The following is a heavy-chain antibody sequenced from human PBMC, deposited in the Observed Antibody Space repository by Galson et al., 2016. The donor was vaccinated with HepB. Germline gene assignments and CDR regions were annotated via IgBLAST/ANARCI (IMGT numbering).Heavy chain of an antibody. V-gene: IGHV3-74*01. Sequence: SLRLSCAASGFTFRSYAMSWVRQTPEKGLVWVSRMNSDGIRTSHADSVAGRFTISRDNAKNTLYLQMNSLRVEDTAVYFCARGGYSDTWYDYYGMDVWGQGTTVTVS. CDR1: GFTFRSYA. CDR3: ARGGYSDTWYDYYGMDV. CDR2: MNSDGIRT. D-gene: IGHD1-26*01. J-gene: IGHJ6*02.